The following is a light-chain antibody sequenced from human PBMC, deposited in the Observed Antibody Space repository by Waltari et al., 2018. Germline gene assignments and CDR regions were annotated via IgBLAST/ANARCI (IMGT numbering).Light chain of an antibody. CDR1: QSLLYSNGYND. CDR3: MQALQSPLG. V-gene: IGKV2-28*01. Sequence: EIVMTQSPLSLPVTPGEPASISCRSSQSLLYSNGYNDLDWYLQKQGQSQQLLFYLGSNPAAGGPDRFSGSGACTDFKRKISRVEAEDVGIYYCMQALQSPLGFGGGTKVEIK. J-gene: IGKJ4*01. CDR2: LGS.